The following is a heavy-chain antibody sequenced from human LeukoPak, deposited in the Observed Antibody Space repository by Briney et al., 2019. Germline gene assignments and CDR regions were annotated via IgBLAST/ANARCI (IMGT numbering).Heavy chain of an antibody. V-gene: IGHV3-66*01. Sequence: GGSLRLSCAASGFTVSSNYMSWVRQAPGKGLEWVSVIYSGGSTYYADSVKGRFTISRDNSKNTLYLQMNSLRAEDTAVYYCARKRELYDAFDIWGQGTMVTVSS. CDR2: IYSGGST. CDR3: ARKRELYDAFDI. D-gene: IGHD1-26*01. J-gene: IGHJ3*02. CDR1: GFTVSSNY.